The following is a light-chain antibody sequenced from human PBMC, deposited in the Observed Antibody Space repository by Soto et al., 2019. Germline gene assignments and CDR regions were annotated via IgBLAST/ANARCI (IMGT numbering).Light chain of an antibody. CDR3: QSYDSGLSGYV. J-gene: IGLJ1*01. CDR1: SSNIGAGYD. Sequence: QSVLTQPPSASGAPGQRVTISCTGSSSNIGAGYDVHWYQQLPGTAPKLLIYGNSNRPSGVPDRFSGSKSGTSASLAITGLQAEDEADYYCQSYDSGLSGYVFGTGTKVTVL. V-gene: IGLV1-40*01. CDR2: GNS.